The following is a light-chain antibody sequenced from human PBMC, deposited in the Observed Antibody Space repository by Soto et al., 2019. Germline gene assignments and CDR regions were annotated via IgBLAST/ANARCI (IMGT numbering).Light chain of an antibody. CDR2: EVT. CDR3: SSYTTSSTLV. J-gene: IGLJ2*01. V-gene: IGLV2-14*01. CDR1: SSDVGGYKY. Sequence: QSALTQPASVSGSPGQSITISCTGTSSDVGGYKYVSWYQQHPGKAPKLIIYEVTNRPSGISNRFSGSKSGNTASLTISGLQAKDEADYFCSSYTTSSTLVFGGGTKLTVL.